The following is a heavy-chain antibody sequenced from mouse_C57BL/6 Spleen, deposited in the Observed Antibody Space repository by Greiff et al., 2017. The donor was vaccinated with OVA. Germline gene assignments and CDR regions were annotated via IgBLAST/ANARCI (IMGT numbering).Heavy chain of an antibody. CDR3: ASGYCGNSDYAKDY. Sequence: VQLQQSGAELARPGASVKLSCKASGYTFTSYGISWVKQRPGQGLEWIGEIYPRSGNTYYNEKFKGKATLTADKSSSTAYMELRSLTSEDSAVYFCASGYCGNSDYAKDYWGQGTSVTVSS. CDR1: GYTFTSYG. CDR2: IYPRSGNT. V-gene: IGHV1-81*01. D-gene: IGHD1-1*01. J-gene: IGHJ4*01.